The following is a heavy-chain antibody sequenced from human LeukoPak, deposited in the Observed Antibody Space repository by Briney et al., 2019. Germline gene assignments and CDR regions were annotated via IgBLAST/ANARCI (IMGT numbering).Heavy chain of an antibody. CDR1: GFTFSDFS. D-gene: IGHD3-10*01. V-gene: IGHV3-21*01. Sequence: GGSLRLSCAASGFTFSDFSMNWVRQAPGKGLEWVSFISSSSSYIYYADSVKGRLTISRDNARNSLYLQMNSLRAEDTAVYYCAGSGSYYNVDYWGRGTLVTVSS. CDR3: AGSGSYYNVDY. CDR2: ISSSSSYI. J-gene: IGHJ4*02.